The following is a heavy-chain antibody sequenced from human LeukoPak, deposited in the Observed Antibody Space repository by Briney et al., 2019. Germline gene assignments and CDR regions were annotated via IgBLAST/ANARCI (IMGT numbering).Heavy chain of an antibody. J-gene: IGHJ3*02. CDR1: GFTASSNY. V-gene: IGHV3-53*04. Sequence: PGGSLRLSCAASGFTASSNYMSWVRQAPGKGLEWVSVIYSGGSTYYADSVKGRFTISRHNSENTLYLQMNSLRAEDTAVYYCARALPPRGMATIMGAFDIWGQGTMVTVSS. CDR3: ARALPPRGMATIMGAFDI. CDR2: IYSGGST. D-gene: IGHD5-24*01.